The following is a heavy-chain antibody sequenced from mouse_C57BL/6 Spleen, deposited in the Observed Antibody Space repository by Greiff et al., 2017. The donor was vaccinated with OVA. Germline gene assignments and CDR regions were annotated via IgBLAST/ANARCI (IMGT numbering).Heavy chain of an antibody. D-gene: IGHD3-2*02. CDR2: IYPGSGST. J-gene: IGHJ1*03. Sequence: VQLQQSGAELVKPGASVKMSCKASGYTFTSYWITWVKQRPGQGLEWIGDIYPGSGSTNYNEKFKSKATLTVDTSSSTAYMQLSSLTSEDSAVYYCARQAPSTAQAYFDVWGTGTTVTVSS. CDR1: GYTFTSYW. V-gene: IGHV1-55*01. CDR3: ARQAPSTAQAYFDV.